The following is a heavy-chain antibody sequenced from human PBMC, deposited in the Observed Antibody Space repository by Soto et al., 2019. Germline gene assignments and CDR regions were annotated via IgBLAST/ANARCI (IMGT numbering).Heavy chain of an antibody. CDR2: IKSKTDGGTT. CDR1: GFSFSNAW. D-gene: IGHD2-21*02. V-gene: IGHV3-15*01. CDR3: TTDDNIVVVTAAPFDY. Sequence: GGSLRLSCAASGFSFSNAWMSGVRQAPGKGLEWVGRIKSKTDGGTTDYAAPVKGRFTISRDDSKNTLYLQMNSLKTEDTAVYYCTTDDNIVVVTAAPFDYWGQGTLVTVSS. J-gene: IGHJ4*02.